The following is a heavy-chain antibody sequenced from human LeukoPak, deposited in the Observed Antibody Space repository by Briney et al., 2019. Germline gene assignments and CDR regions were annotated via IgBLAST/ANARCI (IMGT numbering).Heavy chain of an antibody. CDR1: GFIVSNNY. J-gene: IGHJ6*02. V-gene: IGHV3-53*01. CDR2: LYNAGST. CDR3: ARDSRGVFRYYYGMDV. D-gene: IGHD3-16*01. Sequence: GGSLRLSCVASGFIVSNNYMSWVCQAPGKGLEWVSVLYNAGSTYYADSVKGRFTISRDNSKNTLYLQMYSLRAEDTAVYYCARDSRGVFRYYYGMDVWGQGTTVTVSS.